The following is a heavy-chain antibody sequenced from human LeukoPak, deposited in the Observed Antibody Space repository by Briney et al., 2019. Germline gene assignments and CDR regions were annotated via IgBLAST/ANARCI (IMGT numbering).Heavy chain of an antibody. CDR1: GGSISSYY. Sequence: SETLSLTCTVSGGSISSYYRSWIRQPPGKGLEWIGYIYYSGSTNYNPSLKSRVTISVDTSKNQFSLKLSSVTAADTAVYYCARSVARRFYYYGSGDDAFDIWGQGTMVTVSS. D-gene: IGHD3-10*01. CDR2: IYYSGST. CDR3: ARSVARRFYYYGSGDDAFDI. V-gene: IGHV4-59*01. J-gene: IGHJ3*02.